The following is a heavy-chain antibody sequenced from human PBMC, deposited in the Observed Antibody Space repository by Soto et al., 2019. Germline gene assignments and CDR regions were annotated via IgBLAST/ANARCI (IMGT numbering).Heavy chain of an antibody. CDR2: IGHLVTT. CDR1: GVAMTTGGYS. Sequence: SGTLALTCRVSGVAMTTGGYSWSWIRQSPEKGLEWLGCIGHLVTTYYNPSFNRRLSFSLDTNSNEFSLSLSPMTADDTPSYYCARGGGDDSFEFWGQGIQVTGSP. V-gene: IGHV4-30-2*06. D-gene: IGHD2-21*02. J-gene: IGHJ4*02. CDR3: ARGGGDDSFEF.